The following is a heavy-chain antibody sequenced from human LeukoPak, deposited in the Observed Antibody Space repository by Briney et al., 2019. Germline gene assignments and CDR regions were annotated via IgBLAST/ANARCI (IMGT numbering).Heavy chain of an antibody. CDR1: GFTFGSYW. Sequence: QPGGSLRLSCAASGFTFGSYWMHWVRQAPGKGLVWVSRINTDGGDTIYADSVKGRFTISRDNAKNTLFLQMNSLRAEDTAVYYCARSYSSGLDDAFDIWGQGTMVTVSS. V-gene: IGHV3-74*01. D-gene: IGHD6-19*01. J-gene: IGHJ3*02. CDR2: INTDGGDT. CDR3: ARSYSSGLDDAFDI.